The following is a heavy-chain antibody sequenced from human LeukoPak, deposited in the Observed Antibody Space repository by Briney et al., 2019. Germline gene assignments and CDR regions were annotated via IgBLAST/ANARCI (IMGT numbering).Heavy chain of an antibody. Sequence: HAGGSLRLSCAASGFTFSNNWMSWVRQAPGKGLECVANIKKDGSEKYYINSVKGRFTISRDNAKNSVYLQMNSLRAEDTALYYCVKDAGTAWGQGTLVTVSS. V-gene: IGHV3-7*01. CDR3: VKDAGTA. CDR2: IKKDGSEK. D-gene: IGHD2-8*02. CDR1: GFTFSNNW. J-gene: IGHJ5*02.